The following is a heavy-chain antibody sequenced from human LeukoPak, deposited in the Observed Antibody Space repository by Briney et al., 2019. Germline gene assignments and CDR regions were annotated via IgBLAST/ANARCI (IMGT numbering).Heavy chain of an antibody. D-gene: IGHD5-18*01. Sequence: SETLSLTCTVSGGSISSYYWSWIRQPPGKGLEGIGYIYYSGSTNYNPSLKSRVTISVDTSKNQFSLKLSSVTAADTAVYYCARRGGDDVDTDYYFDYWGQGTLVTVSS. CDR1: GGSISSYY. V-gene: IGHV4-59*12. J-gene: IGHJ4*02. CDR2: IYYSGST. CDR3: ARRGGDDVDTDYYFDY.